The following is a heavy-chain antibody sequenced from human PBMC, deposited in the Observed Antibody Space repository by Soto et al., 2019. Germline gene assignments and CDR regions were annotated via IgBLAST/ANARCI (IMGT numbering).Heavy chain of an antibody. CDR2: ISAYNGNT. V-gene: IGHV1-18*04. CDR1: GYTFTSYG. J-gene: IGHJ5*02. Sequence: ASVKVCCKASGYTFTSYGISWVRKAPGQGLEWMGWISAYNGNTNYAQKLQGRVTMTTDTSTSTAYMELRSLRSDDTAVYYCARIIAAAGSNWFDPWGQGTLVTVSS. CDR3: ARIIAAAGSNWFDP. D-gene: IGHD6-13*01.